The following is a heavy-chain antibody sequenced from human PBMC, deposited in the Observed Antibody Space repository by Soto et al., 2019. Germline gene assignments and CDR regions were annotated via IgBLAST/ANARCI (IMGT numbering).Heavy chain of an antibody. V-gene: IGHV1-69*02. CDR1: GGTFSSYT. CDR2: IIPILGIA. D-gene: IGHD6-13*01. CDR3: ARGGIAAAGASFDI. Sequence: QVQLVQSGAEVKKPGSSVKVSCKASGGTFSSYTISWVRQAPGQGLEWMGRIIPILGIANYARKFQGRVTITADKDTSTAYMELSSLRSEDTAVYYCARGGIAAAGASFDIWGQGTMVTVSS. J-gene: IGHJ3*02.